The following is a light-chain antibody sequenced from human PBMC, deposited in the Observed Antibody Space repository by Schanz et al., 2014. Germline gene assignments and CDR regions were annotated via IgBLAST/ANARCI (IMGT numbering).Light chain of an antibody. J-gene: IGLJ1*01. Sequence: QSALTQPPSASGSPGQSVAISCTGTSSDVGGYNLVSWYQQHPGEAPKLIIYEVDKRPSGVPDRFSGSKSGNTASLTVSGLQAEDEADYYCSSYGGNLGVFGTGTKLTVL. CDR2: EVD. V-gene: IGLV2-8*01. CDR3: SSYGGNLGV. CDR1: SSDVGGYNL.